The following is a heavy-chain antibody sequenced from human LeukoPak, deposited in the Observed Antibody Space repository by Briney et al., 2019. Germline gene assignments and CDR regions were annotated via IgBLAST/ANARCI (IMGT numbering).Heavy chain of an antibody. CDR2: IYYSGST. J-gene: IGHJ5*02. CDR1: GGSISSYY. Sequence: SQTLSLTCTVSGGSISSYYWSWSRQPPGKGLEWIGYIYYSGSTNYNPSLKSRVTISVDTSKNQFSLKLSSVTAADTAVYYCARDERGWFDPWGQGTLVTVSS. V-gene: IGHV4-59*01. D-gene: IGHD3-10*01. CDR3: ARDERGWFDP.